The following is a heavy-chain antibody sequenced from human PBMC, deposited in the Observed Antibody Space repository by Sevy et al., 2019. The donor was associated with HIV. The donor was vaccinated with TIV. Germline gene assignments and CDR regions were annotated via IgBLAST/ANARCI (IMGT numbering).Heavy chain of an antibody. Sequence: GGSLRLSCAASGFSLYSYWMSWVRQAPGKGLEWVANIKQDGSVTYYGDSVKGRFTISRDNARNFLFLQMNSLRAEDTARYYCVRAIAADGSFWGQGTLVTVSS. V-gene: IGHV3-7*01. CDR2: IKQDGSVT. J-gene: IGHJ4*02. D-gene: IGHD6-13*01. CDR3: VRAIAADGSF. CDR1: GFSLYSYW.